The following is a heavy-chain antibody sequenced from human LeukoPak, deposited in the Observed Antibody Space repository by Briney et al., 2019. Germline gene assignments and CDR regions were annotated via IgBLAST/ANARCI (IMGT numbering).Heavy chain of an antibody. CDR3: ARDRHYYGADRPFDP. J-gene: IGHJ5*02. Sequence: GGSLRLSCAASGFTFSSYSMNWVRQAPGKGLEWVSSISSSSSYIYYADSVKGRFTISRDNAKNSLYPQMNSLRAEDTAVYYCARDRHYYGADRPFDPWGQGTLVTVSS. D-gene: IGHD3-10*01. V-gene: IGHV3-21*01. CDR1: GFTFSSYS. CDR2: ISSSSSYI.